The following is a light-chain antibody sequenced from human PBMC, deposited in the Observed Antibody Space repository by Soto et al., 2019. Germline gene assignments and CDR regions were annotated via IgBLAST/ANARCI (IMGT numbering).Light chain of an antibody. V-gene: IGKV1-9*01. CDR2: PAT. CDR3: QQVYSYPIT. Sequence: IQMTQSPSSLSASVGDTVIITCRASQSISSYLAWYQQKPGKAPNLLIYPATTLQSGVPSRFSGSGSGTAFTLTISSLQPEDFATYYCQQVYSYPITFGQGTRLEI. CDR1: QSISSY. J-gene: IGKJ5*01.